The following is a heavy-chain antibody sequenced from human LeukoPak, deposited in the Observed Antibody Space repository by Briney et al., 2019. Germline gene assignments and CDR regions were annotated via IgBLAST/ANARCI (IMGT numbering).Heavy chain of an antibody. V-gene: IGHV1-18*01. D-gene: IGHD6-19*01. CDR1: GYTFTSYG. CDR2: ISAYNGNT. Sequence: ASVKVSCKASGYTFTSYGISWVRQAPGQGLEWMGWISAYNGNTNYAQKLQGRVTMTTDTSTSTAYMELRSLRSDDTAVYYCARDASGWYSDYYYYGMDVWGQGTTVTVSS. J-gene: IGHJ6*02. CDR3: ARDASGWYSDYYYYGMDV.